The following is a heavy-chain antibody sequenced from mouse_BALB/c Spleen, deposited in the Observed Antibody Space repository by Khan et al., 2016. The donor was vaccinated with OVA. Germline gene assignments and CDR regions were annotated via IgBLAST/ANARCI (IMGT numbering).Heavy chain of an antibody. CDR1: GDSITRGY. Sequence: EVQFQESGPSLVKPSQTLSLTCSVTGDSITRGYWNWIRKSPGNKLDYMGYISYSGNTHCNPSLKSRISITRDPSKNKYYLQLTSVTTEDTATYYWACELRGFAYWGQGTLVTVSA. CDR2: ISYSGNT. J-gene: IGHJ3*01. V-gene: IGHV3-8*02. D-gene: IGHD1-1*01. CDR3: ACELRGFAY.